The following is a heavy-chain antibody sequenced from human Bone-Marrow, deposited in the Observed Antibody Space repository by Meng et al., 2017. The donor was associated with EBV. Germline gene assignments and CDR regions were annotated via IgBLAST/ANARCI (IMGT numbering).Heavy chain of an antibody. J-gene: IGHJ4*02. V-gene: IGHV4-39*02. D-gene: IGHD3-10*01. CDR1: GGPISSSSYY. CDR3: AREDGSGSTFDY. CDR2: IYYSGST. Sequence: LHGSGPGLVTRSWTLSLPCPVPGGPISSSSYYLGWLRQPPGKGLEWIGSIYYSGSTYYNPSLKSRVTISVDTSKNQFSLKLSSVTATDTAVYYCAREDGSGSTFDYWGQGTLVTVSS.